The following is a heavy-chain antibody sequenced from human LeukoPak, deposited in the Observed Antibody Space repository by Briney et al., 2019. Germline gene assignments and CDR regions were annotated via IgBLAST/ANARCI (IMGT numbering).Heavy chain of an antibody. D-gene: IGHD6-13*01. CDR1: GGSISSYY. CDR3: ARDAAVQQLGYYYYYMDV. CDR2: IYTSGST. J-gene: IGHJ6*03. Sequence: PSETLSLTCTVSGGSISSYYWSWIRQPAGKGLEWIGRIYTSGSTNYNPSLKSRVTMSVDTSKNQFSLKLSSVTAADTAVYYCARDAAVQQLGYYYYYMDVWGKGTTVTVSS. V-gene: IGHV4-4*07.